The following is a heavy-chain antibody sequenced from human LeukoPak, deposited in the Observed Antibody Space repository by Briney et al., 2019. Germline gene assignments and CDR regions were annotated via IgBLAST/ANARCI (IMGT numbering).Heavy chain of an antibody. Sequence: GGSLRLSCAASGFTFSSYGMHWVRQAPGKGLEWVAFIRYDGSNKYYADSVKGRFTISRDNSKNTLYLQMNSLRAEDTAVYYCAKYYRYYYDSTGYWGQGTLVTVSS. CDR2: IRYDGSNK. V-gene: IGHV3-30*02. CDR1: GFTFSSYG. J-gene: IGHJ4*02. CDR3: AKYYRYYYDSTGY. D-gene: IGHD3-22*01.